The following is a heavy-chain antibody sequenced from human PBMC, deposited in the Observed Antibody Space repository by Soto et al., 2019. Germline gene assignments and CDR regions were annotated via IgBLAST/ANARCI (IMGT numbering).Heavy chain of an antibody. CDR2: ISAHNGNT. J-gene: IGHJ4*02. D-gene: IGHD1-1*01. CDR1: GYAFTTYG. CDR3: ARGRYGDY. Sequence: QVHLVQSGAEVKKPGASVKVSCKGSGYAFTTYGLTWVRQAPGQGLEWMGWISAHNGNTNYAQKLQGRVTVTRDTSTSTAYMELRSRRADDTAVYDCARGRYGDYGGQGALVTVSS. V-gene: IGHV1-18*01.